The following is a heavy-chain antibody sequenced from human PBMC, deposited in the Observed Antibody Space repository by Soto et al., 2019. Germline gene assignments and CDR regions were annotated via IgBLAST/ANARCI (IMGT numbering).Heavy chain of an antibody. CDR2: ISAYNGNT. CDR1: GYTFTSYG. Sequence: ASVKVSCKASGYTFTSYGISWVRQAPGQGLEWMGWISAYNGNTNYAQKLQGRVTMTTDTSTSTAYMELRSLRSDDTAAYYCARGSSSWSYYYYYYGMDVWGQGTTVTVSS. CDR3: ARGSSSWSYYYYYYGMDV. D-gene: IGHD6-13*01. V-gene: IGHV1-18*01. J-gene: IGHJ6*02.